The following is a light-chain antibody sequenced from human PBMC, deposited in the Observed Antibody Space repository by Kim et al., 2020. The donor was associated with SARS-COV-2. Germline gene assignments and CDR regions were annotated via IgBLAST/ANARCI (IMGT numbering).Light chain of an antibody. Sequence: QSALTQPASVSGSPGQSITISCTGTSRDVGGYNYVSWYQQHPGKAPTLMIYDVSNRPSGVSNRFSGSKSGNTASLTISGLQAEDEADYYCSSYTSGSTVVFGGGTQLTVL. CDR3: SSYTSGSTVV. CDR1: SRDVGGYNY. V-gene: IGLV2-14*03. CDR2: DVS. J-gene: IGLJ2*01.